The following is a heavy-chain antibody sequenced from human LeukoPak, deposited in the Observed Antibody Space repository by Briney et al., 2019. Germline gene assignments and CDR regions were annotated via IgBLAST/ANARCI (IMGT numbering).Heavy chain of an antibody. J-gene: IGHJ6*02. CDR2: ISGSGGST. V-gene: IGHV3-23*01. CDR1: GFTFSSYA. Sequence: GGSLRLSCAASGFTFSSYAMSWVRQAPGKGLEWVSVISGSGGSTYYADSVKGRFTISRDNSKNTLYLQMNSLRAEDTAVYYCAGRMVARYYYYGMDVWGQGTTVTVSS. D-gene: IGHD5-12*01. CDR3: AGRMVARYYYYGMDV.